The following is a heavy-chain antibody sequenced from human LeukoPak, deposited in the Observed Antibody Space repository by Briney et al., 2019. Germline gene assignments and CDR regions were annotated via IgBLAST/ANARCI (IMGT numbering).Heavy chain of an antibody. V-gene: IGHV1-18*01. Sequence: ASVKVSFKASGYTFTSYGISWVRQAPGQGLEWVGWISAYNGNTNYAQKLQGRVTMTTDTSTSTAYMELRSLRSDDTAVYYCARIMGYYGSGSYYNGYFDYWGQGTLVTVSS. CDR1: GYTFTSYG. J-gene: IGHJ4*02. CDR3: ARIMGYYGSGSYYNGYFDY. D-gene: IGHD3-10*01. CDR2: ISAYNGNT.